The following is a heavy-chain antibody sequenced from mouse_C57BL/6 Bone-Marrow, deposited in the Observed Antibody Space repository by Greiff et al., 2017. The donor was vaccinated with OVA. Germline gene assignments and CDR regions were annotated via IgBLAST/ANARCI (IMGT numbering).Heavy chain of an antibody. CDR3: ARYIRHDYDSSPCYAMDY. Sequence: EVKLVESGGGLVQPGGSLSLSCAASGFTFTDYYMSWVRQPPGKALEWLGFIRNNANGYTTEYSASVKGRFTISRATSPTYLYLQMNALSAEDSATYYCARYIRHDYDSSPCYAMDYWGQGTSVTVSS. CDR2: IRNNANGYTT. J-gene: IGHJ4*01. CDR1: GFTFTDYY. V-gene: IGHV7-3*01. D-gene: IGHD1-1*01.